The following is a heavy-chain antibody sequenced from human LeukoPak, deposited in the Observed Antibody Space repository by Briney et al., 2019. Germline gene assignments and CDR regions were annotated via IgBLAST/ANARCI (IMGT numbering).Heavy chain of an antibody. D-gene: IGHD3-9*01. Sequence: SVKVSCKASGGTFSSYAISWVRQAPGQGLEWMGGITPIFGTANYAQKFQGRVTITTDESTSTAYMELSSLRSEDTAVYYCASQRYVLRYFDWPSYNWFDPWGQGTLVTVSS. CDR3: ASQRYVLRYFDWPSYNWFDP. V-gene: IGHV1-69*05. CDR2: ITPIFGTA. CDR1: GGTFSSYA. J-gene: IGHJ5*02.